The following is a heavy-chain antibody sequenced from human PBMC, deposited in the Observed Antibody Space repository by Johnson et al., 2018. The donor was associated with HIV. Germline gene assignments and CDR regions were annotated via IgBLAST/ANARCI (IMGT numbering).Heavy chain of an antibody. CDR3: AKEDGYSYGSDAFDI. V-gene: IGHV3-13*01. Sequence: VQLVESGGGVVQPGGSLRLSCAASGFSSSNSDMHWVRQATGRGLEWVSIIGTAADTHYPGSVKGRFTISRDNSKNTLYLQMNSLRAEDTAVYYCAKEDGYSYGSDAFDIWGQGTMVTFSS. CDR1: GFSSSNSD. J-gene: IGHJ3*02. D-gene: IGHD5-18*01. CDR2: IGTAADT.